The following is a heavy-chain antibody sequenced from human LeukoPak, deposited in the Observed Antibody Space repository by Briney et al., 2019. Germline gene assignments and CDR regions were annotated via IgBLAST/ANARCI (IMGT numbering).Heavy chain of an antibody. CDR3: ARSRAFNSGAFDP. V-gene: IGHV4-61*01. D-gene: IGHD1-26*01. J-gene: IGHJ5*02. CDR1: GASVSSASY. CDR2: IYNGVNT. Sequence: SETLSLTCTVSGASVSSASYWSWIRQPPGKGVEWIAHIYNGVNTNYNPSLKSRVTISVDTSKNQFSLRLNSVTAADTAVYYCARSRAFNSGAFDPWGQGSLVTVSS.